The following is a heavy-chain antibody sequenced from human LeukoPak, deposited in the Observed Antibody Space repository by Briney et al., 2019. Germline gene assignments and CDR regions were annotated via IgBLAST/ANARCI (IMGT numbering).Heavy chain of an antibody. Sequence: PGGSLRLSSAASGFTVSGNYMNWVRQAPGKGPEWVSGLDNGGGTSYADSVKGRFSISRDTSKNTVSLQMSSLRAEDTAVYYCARDVTYWGQGTLVTVSS. V-gene: IGHV3-66*01. CDR1: GFTVSGNY. CDR2: LDNGGGT. CDR3: ARDVTY. D-gene: IGHD2-21*02. J-gene: IGHJ4*02.